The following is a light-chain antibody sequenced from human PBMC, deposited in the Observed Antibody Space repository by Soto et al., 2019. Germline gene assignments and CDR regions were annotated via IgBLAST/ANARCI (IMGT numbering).Light chain of an antibody. CDR2: GAS. CDR3: QQYNNWPYT. CDR1: QSISRN. Sequence: EIVMTQSPVALSLSPGERATLSCRASQSISRNYLAWYQQKPGQAPRLLIYGASTRATGIPARFSGSGSGTEFTLTISSLQSEDLAVYYCQQYNNWPYTFGQGTKLEIK. J-gene: IGKJ2*01. V-gene: IGKV3-15*01.